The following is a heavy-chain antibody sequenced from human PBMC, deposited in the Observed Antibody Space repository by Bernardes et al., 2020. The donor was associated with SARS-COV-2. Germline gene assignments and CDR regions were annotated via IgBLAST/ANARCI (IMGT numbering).Heavy chain of an antibody. J-gene: IGHJ6*02. CDR1: GFTFSSYW. CDR2: IKQDGSEK. Sequence: GGSLRLSCAASGFTFSSYWMSWVRQAPGKGLEWVANIKQDGSEKYYVDSVKGRFTISRDNAKNSLYLQMNSLRAEDTAVYYCARDARYSRDYYYYYGMDVWGQGTTVTVSS. D-gene: IGHD6-13*01. CDR3: ARDARYSRDYYYYYGMDV. V-gene: IGHV3-7*01.